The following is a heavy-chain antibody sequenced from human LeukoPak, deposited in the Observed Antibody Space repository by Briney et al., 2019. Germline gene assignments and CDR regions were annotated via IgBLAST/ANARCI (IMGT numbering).Heavy chain of an antibody. V-gene: IGHV4-39*07. Sequence: SETLSLTCTVSGGSISSSSYYWGWIRQPPGKGLEWIGSIYYSGSTYYNPSLKSRVTISVDTSKNQFSLKLSSVTAADTAVYYCARAPLGDYYGSGTRYYYYMDVWGKGTTVTVSS. J-gene: IGHJ6*03. CDR3: ARAPLGDYYGSGTRYYYYMDV. CDR1: GGSISSSSYY. CDR2: IYYSGST. D-gene: IGHD3-10*01.